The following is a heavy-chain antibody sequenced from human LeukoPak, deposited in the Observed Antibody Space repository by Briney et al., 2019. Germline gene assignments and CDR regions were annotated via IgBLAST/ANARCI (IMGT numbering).Heavy chain of an antibody. D-gene: IGHD5-12*01. V-gene: IGHV3-33*01. CDR1: GFTFTTYG. CDR2: IWYDGNKI. Sequence: PGRSLRLSCAVSGFTFTTYGMHWVRQAPGKGLEWVAVIWYDGNKIYYADSVKGRFTISRDYSKNTLYLQMNSLRAEDTAVYYCVRDPYEAYWGQGTLVTVSS. J-gene: IGHJ4*02. CDR3: VRDPYEAY.